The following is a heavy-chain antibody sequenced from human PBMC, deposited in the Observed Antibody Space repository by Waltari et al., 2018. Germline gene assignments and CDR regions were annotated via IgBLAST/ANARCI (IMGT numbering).Heavy chain of an antibody. CDR2: IDWDDDK. CDR1: GFSVSTSGMC. D-gene: IGHD3-22*01. V-gene: IGHV2-70*01. J-gene: IGHJ6*02. Sequence: QVTLRESGPALVKPTQTLTLTCTFSGFSVSTSGMCVSWIRQPPGKALEWLALIDWDDDKYYSTALKTRVTISKDTSKNQVVLTRTNMDPVDTATYYCARNDPRYYDSSGYPDYYYGMDVWGQGTTVTVSS. CDR3: ARNDPRYYDSSGYPDYYYGMDV.